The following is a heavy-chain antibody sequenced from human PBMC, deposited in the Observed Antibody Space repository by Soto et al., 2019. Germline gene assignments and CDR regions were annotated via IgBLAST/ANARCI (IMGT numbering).Heavy chain of an antibody. CDR2: MNPNSGNT. CDR3: ARGRTLFSLWYFDL. D-gene: IGHD3-9*01. J-gene: IGHJ2*01. V-gene: IGHV1-8*01. CDR1: GYTFTSDD. Sequence: QVQLVQSGAEVKKPGASVKVSCKASGYTFTSDDINWVRQATGQGLEWMGWMNPNSGNTGFAQKFQGRVTMTRNTAITTAYMELSSLRSEDTAVYYCARGRTLFSLWYFDLWGRGTLVTVSS.